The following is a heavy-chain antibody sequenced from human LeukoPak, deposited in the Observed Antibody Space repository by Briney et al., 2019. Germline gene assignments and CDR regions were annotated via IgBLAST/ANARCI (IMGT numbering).Heavy chain of an antibody. Sequence: ASVTVSFKVSGYSLSDLSIHWVRHVPGKGLEWMGGFEPEEGDHGETIYAQNFEGRLTLTEDTLTDTAYMELLSLTSEDTAVYYCATDRLEIYALNIWGQGTMVTVSS. CDR1: GYSLSDLS. CDR2: FEPEEGDHGET. V-gene: IGHV1-24*01. CDR3: ATDRLEIYALNI. D-gene: IGHD1-1*01. J-gene: IGHJ3*02.